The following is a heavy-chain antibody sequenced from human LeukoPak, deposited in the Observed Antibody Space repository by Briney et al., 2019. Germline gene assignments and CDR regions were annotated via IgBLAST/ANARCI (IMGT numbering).Heavy chain of an antibody. CDR3: ASTVTTSYYGMDV. V-gene: IGHV4-30-4*01. Sequence: SQTLSLTCTVSGGSISSDNFYWSWIRQPPGKGLEWIGYIYYSGSTNYNPSLKSRVTISVDTSKNQFSLKLSSVTAADTAVYYCASTVTTSYYGMDVWGQGTTVTVSS. CDR2: IYYSGST. CDR1: GGSISSDNFY. D-gene: IGHD4-17*01. J-gene: IGHJ6*02.